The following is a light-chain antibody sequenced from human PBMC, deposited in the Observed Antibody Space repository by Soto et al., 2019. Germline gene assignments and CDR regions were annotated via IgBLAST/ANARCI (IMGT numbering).Light chain of an antibody. CDR3: QQYGSPPWA. CDR1: QSVGSNF. CDR2: AAS. J-gene: IGKJ1*01. V-gene: IGKV3-20*01. Sequence: IVLTQSPGTLSLSPGERATLSCRASQSVGSNFLAWYQQKRGQAPRILIYAASNRASGIPDRIRGSGSESDFTLTISRLEPEDFAVYYCQQYGSPPWAFGQGTRVEI.